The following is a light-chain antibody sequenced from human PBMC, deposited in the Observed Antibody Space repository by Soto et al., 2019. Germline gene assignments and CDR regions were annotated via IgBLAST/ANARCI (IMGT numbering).Light chain of an antibody. CDR2: AAS. CDR1: QSVSSN. V-gene: IGKV3-15*01. Sequence: EVVLTESPATLSASQVDRSTLWWRASQSVSSNLAWSQQKPGQAPRLLIYAASTRATGIPARFSGSGSGTEFTLTIRSLQSEDFALYYCQEYDNWPPITFGQGTRLEI. J-gene: IGKJ5*01. CDR3: QEYDNWPPIT.